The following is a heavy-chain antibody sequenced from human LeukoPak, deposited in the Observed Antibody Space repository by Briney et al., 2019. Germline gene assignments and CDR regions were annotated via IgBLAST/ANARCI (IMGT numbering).Heavy chain of an antibody. CDR2: IIPIFGTA. V-gene: IGHV1-69*05. CDR1: GGTFSSYA. J-gene: IGHJ4*02. Sequence: SVKVSCKASGGTFSSYAISWVRQAPGQGLEWMGGIIPIFGTANYAQKFQGRVTMTTDTSTSTAYMELRSLRSDDTAVYYCARAPKDVLRYFDWLPNFDYWGQGTLVTVSS. CDR3: ARAPKDVLRYFDWLPNFDY. D-gene: IGHD3-9*01.